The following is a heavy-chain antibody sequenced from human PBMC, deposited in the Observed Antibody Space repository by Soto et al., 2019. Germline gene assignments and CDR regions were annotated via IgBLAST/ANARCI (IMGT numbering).Heavy chain of an antibody. D-gene: IGHD4-17*01. J-gene: IGHJ5*02. CDR2: IIPILGIA. V-gene: IGHV1-69*02. Sequence: QVQLVQSGAEVKKPGSSVKVSCKASGGTFSSYTISWVRQAPGQGLEWMGRIIPILGIANYAQKFQGRVTITADKSTSTAYMELSSLRSEDTAVYYCARNLGHYGDYWSRFDPWGQGTLVTGSS. CDR1: GGTFSSYT. CDR3: ARNLGHYGDYWSRFDP.